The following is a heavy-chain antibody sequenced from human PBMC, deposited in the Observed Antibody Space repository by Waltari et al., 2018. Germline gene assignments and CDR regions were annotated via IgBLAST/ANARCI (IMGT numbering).Heavy chain of an antibody. D-gene: IGHD3-3*01. CDR1: GGSISRHY. CDR3: ARAPGGDFWSGNPGYYFDY. V-gene: IGHV4-59*11. Sequence: QVQLQESGSGLVKPSETLSLTCTVSGGSISRHYWSWIRQAPGKGLEWTGYIYYSGSTNYHPTLKDRVTESVDTPKNNFSLKLSSETSADTAVYYCARAPGGDFWSGNPGYYFDYWGQGTLVTVSS. CDR2: IYYSGST. J-gene: IGHJ4*02.